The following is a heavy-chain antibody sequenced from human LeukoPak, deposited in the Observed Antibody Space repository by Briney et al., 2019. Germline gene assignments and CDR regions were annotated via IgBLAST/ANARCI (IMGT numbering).Heavy chain of an antibody. CDR1: GGTFSNYA. D-gene: IGHD6-25*01. CDR3: VRRQALRGRHRAFDP. CDR2: IIPMFGTA. Sequence: GASVKVPCKASGGTFSNYAISWVRQAPGQGLEWLGGIIPMFGTANYAQKFQGRVTITTDEATTTAYMELISLRSEDTAVYYCVRRQALRGRHRAFDPWGQGTLVTVTS. J-gene: IGHJ5*02. V-gene: IGHV1-69*05.